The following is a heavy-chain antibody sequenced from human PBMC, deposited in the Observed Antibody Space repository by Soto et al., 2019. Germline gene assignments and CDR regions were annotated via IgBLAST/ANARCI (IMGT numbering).Heavy chain of an antibody. CDR3: ARERDSSAYLPLWQVDY. J-gene: IGHJ4*02. CDR2: ISYDGSDK. CDR1: GLTVSIYA. V-gene: IGHV3-30-3*01. Sequence: PGGSLRLSCAASGLTVSIYAMHWVRQAPGKGLEWVAVISYDGSDKYYPESVKGRFTISRDNSKNTLYLQMNSLRTDDTAVDYCARERDSSAYLPLWQVDYWGQGTLVTVSS. D-gene: IGHD5-18*01.